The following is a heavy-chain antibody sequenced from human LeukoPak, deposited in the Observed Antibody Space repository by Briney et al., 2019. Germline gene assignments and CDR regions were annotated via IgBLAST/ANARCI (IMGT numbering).Heavy chain of an antibody. V-gene: IGHV1-18*01. D-gene: IGHD5-12*01. J-gene: IGHJ4*02. Sequence: ASVKVSCKTSGYTFGSFGITWVRRAPGQGLGWMGWIDTYHADTKSAQKFQGRLTMTTDTSTSTASLELRSLTSDDTAVYYCAREQGGSFLFDYWGQGTVVTVSS. CDR3: AREQGGSFLFDY. CDR2: IDTYHADT. CDR1: GYTFGSFG.